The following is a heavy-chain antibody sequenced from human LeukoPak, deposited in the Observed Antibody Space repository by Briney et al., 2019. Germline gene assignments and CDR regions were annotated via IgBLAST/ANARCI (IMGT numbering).Heavy chain of an antibody. D-gene: IGHD3-10*01. V-gene: IGHV1-69*05. CDR3: ARGSYGSAPGY. CDR2: IIPIFGTA. Sequence: GASVKVSCKASGGTFSSYAISWVRQAPGQGLEWMGGIIPIFGTANYAQKLQGRVTMTTDTSTSTAYMELRSLRSDDTAVYYCARGSYGSAPGYWGQGTLVTVSS. J-gene: IGHJ4*02. CDR1: GGTFSSYA.